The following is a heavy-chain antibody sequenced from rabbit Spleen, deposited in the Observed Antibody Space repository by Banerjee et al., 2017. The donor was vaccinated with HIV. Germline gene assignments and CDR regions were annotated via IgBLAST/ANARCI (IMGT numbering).Heavy chain of an antibody. CDR2: IYTGGDYT. CDR3: ARDLVGVIGWNFYL. J-gene: IGHJ4*01. CDR1: GFSFSSSYW. V-gene: IGHV1S45*01. Sequence: QEQLVESGGGLFQPGGSLALTCTASGFSFSSSYWICWVRQAPGKGLEWIGCIYTGGDYTYYASWAKGRFTISKTSSTTVTLRMTSLTAADTATYFCARDLVGVIGWNFYLWGPGTLVTVS. D-gene: IGHD1-1*01.